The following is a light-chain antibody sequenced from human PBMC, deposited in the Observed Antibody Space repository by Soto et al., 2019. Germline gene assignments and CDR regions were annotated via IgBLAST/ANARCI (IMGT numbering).Light chain of an antibody. CDR1: DGPVTSNHY. Sequence: QAVVTQEPSLTVSPGGTVTLTCGSSDGPVTSNHYPYWYQQRPGQVPRTLIYDTTNRQTWAPARFSGSLVGVKAALTLSGAQPEDESDYYCLLAYSGGRFFGGGPKLTVL. V-gene: IGLV7-46*01. CDR3: LLAYSGGRF. J-gene: IGLJ2*01. CDR2: DTT.